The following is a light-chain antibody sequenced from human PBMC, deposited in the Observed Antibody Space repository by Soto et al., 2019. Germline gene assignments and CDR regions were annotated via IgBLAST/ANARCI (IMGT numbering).Light chain of an antibody. CDR1: QSVSSD. V-gene: IGKV3-15*01. CDR3: QQCRNWPYT. CDR2: GAS. Sequence: ETVMTQSPGTLSVSVGDRVTLSCRASQSVSSDLAWYQQKSGQAPRLLVFGASTRATGIPARFSGSGTGKEFPLTISSLQSEDFAVYYCQQCRNWPYTFGQGTTLEIK. J-gene: IGKJ2*01.